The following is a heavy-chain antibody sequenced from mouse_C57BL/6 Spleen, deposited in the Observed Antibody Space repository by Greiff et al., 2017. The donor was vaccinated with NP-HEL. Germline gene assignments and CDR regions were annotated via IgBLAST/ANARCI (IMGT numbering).Heavy chain of an antibody. Sequence: QVQLQQPGAELVMPGASVKLSCKASGYTFTSYWMHWVKQRPGQGLEWIGEIDPSDSYTNYNQKFKGKSTLTVDKSSSTAYMQLSSLTSEDSAVYYCASQLGNYAMDYWGQGTSVTVSS. CDR2: IDPSDSYT. D-gene: IGHD4-1*02. J-gene: IGHJ4*01. CDR3: ASQLGNYAMDY. V-gene: IGHV1-69*01. CDR1: GYTFTSYW.